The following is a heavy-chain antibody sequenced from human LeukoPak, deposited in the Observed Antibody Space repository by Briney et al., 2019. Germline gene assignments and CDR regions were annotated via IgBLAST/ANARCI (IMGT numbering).Heavy chain of an antibody. CDR3: ARDLAAVAGPHWYFDL. J-gene: IGHJ2*01. CDR2: ISSSSSYI. CDR1: GFTFSSYS. Sequence: GGSPRLSCAASGFTFSSYSMNWVRQAPGKGLEWVSSISSSSSYIYYADSVKGRFTISRDNSKNMLYLQMNSLRVADTAVYYCARDLAAVAGPHWYFDLWGRGTLVTVSS. V-gene: IGHV3-21*01. D-gene: IGHD6-19*01.